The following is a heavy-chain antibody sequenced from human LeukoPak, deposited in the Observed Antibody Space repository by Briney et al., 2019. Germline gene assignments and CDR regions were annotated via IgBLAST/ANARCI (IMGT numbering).Heavy chain of an antibody. J-gene: IGHJ4*02. Sequence: GGSLRLSCAASGFTFSSYGMSWVRQAPGKGLEWVSGISGTGTNTYYADSVKGRFTISRDNAKNSLYLQMNSLRAEDTAVYYCASLGPSYDSSGYRDYWGQGTLVTVSS. CDR3: ASLGPSYDSSGYRDY. CDR1: GFTFSSYG. V-gene: IGHV3-23*01. D-gene: IGHD3-22*01. CDR2: ISGTGTNT.